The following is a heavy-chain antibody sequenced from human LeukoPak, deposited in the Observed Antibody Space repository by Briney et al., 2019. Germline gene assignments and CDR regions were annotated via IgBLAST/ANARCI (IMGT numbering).Heavy chain of an antibody. Sequence: GGSLRLSCAASGFTSSSYWMSWVRQAPGKGLEWVANIKYDGSEKYYVDSVKGRFTISRDNTKNSQYLQMDSLRAEDTAVYYCARGRPVHGGVFDYWGQGTLVTVSS. D-gene: IGHD1-1*01. CDR2: IKYDGSEK. V-gene: IGHV3-7*03. J-gene: IGHJ4*02. CDR3: ARGRPVHGGVFDY. CDR1: GFTSSSYW.